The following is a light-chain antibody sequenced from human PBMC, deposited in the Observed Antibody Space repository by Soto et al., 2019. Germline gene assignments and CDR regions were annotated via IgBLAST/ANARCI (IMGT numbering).Light chain of an antibody. J-gene: IGLJ1*01. CDR1: SSDVGNYNY. CDR2: AVS. V-gene: IGLV2-14*01. Sequence: LTQPASVSGSPGQSITISCTGTSSDVGNYNYVSWYLQHPGKAPKLIIYAVSNRPSGVSNRFSGSRSGNTASLTISGLQAEDEADYSCSSYTSTNTYVFGTGTKVTVL. CDR3: SSYTSTNTYV.